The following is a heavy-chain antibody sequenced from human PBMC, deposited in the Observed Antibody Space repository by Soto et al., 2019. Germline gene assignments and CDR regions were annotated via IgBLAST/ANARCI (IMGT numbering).Heavy chain of an antibody. V-gene: IGHV3-23*01. J-gene: IGHJ4*01. D-gene: IGHD3-3*01. CDR1: GFTFSSYA. CDR3: AKARNEENVLRFLEWLLFDY. CDR2: ISGSGGST. Sequence: PGGSLRLSCAASGFTFSSYAMSWVRQAPGKGLEWVSAISGSGGSTYYADSVKGRFTISRDNSKNTLYLQMNSLRAEDTAVYYCAKARNEENVLRFLEWLLFDYWGRGTLVTVSS.